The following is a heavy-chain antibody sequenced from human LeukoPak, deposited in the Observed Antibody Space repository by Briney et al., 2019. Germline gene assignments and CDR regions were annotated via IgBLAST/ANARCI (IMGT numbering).Heavy chain of an antibody. CDR1: GFTFSNYA. J-gene: IGHJ5*02. V-gene: IGHV3-23*01. CDR2: ISGSGGST. CDR3: AKDRRGYNLEGYNWFDP. Sequence: PGGSLRLSCGASGFTFSNYAMSWVRQAPGKGLEWVSAISGSGGSTYYADSVKGRFTISRDNSKNTLYLQMNSLRAEDTAVYYCAKDRRGYNLEGYNWFDPWGQGTLVTVSS. D-gene: IGHD5-24*01.